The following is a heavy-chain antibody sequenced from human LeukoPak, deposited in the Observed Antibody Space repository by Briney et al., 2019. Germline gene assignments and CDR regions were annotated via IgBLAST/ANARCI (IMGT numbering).Heavy chain of an antibody. V-gene: IGHV4-30-2*01. CDR1: GGSISSGGYS. Sequence: SETLSLTCAVSGGSISSGGYSWSWIRQPPGKCLEWIGYIYHSGSTYYNPSLKSRVTISVDRSKNQFSLKLSSVTAADTAVYYCARGVTMVRGRNDYYYYGMDVWGQGTTVTVSS. D-gene: IGHD3-10*01. J-gene: IGHJ6*02. CDR3: ARGVTMVRGRNDYYYYGMDV. CDR2: IYHSGST.